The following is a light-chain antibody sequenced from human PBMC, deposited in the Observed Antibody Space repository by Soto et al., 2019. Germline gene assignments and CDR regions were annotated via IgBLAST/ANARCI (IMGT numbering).Light chain of an antibody. J-gene: IGLJ1*01. CDR2: DGS. CDR3: RSYTSTSTRV. CDR1: SGDVGAYNY. Sequence: QSALTQPASVSGSPGQSITISCTGTSGDVGAYNYVSWYQQHPGKAPKLMIYDGSNRPSGVSNRFSGSKSGNTASLTISGLQPEDEADYYCRSYTSTSTRVFGTGTKVTVL. V-gene: IGLV2-14*01.